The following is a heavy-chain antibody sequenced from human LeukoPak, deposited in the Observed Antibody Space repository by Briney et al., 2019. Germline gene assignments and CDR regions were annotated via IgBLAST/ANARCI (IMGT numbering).Heavy chain of an antibody. CDR1: GGSISNFY. J-gene: IGHJ5*02. Sequence: PSETLSLTCXVSGGSISNFYWSWIRQPAGKGLEWIGRIYSSGRTNYNSSLKSRVAMSIDTSNNQFSLKLSSVTAADTAVYYCARDLPSYYFDSGNMFDPWGQGTLXTVXS. D-gene: IGHD3-10*01. CDR2: IYSSGRT. V-gene: IGHV4-4*07. CDR3: ARDLPSYYFDSGNMFDP.